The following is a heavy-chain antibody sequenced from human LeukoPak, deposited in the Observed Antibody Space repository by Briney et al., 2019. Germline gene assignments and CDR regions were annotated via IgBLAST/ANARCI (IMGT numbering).Heavy chain of an antibody. D-gene: IGHD3-22*01. Sequence: ASVKVSCKASGYTFTGYYIHWVRQAPGQGLEWMGWINPNSGDTNYAQKFQGRVTMTRDTSISTAYMELSRLRSDDTAVYYCATDPYDSSGYYGRRFDYWGQGTLVTVSS. CDR3: ATDPYDSSGYYGRRFDY. V-gene: IGHV1-2*02. J-gene: IGHJ4*02. CDR2: INPNSGDT. CDR1: GYTFTGYY.